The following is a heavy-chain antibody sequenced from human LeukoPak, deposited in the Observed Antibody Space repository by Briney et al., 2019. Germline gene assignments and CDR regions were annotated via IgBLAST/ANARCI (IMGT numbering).Heavy chain of an antibody. J-gene: IGHJ4*02. V-gene: IGHV4-30-2*01. CDR2: IYHSGST. CDR3: ASLEYYYGSGSYYNGAFDY. CDR1: GGSISSGGYS. D-gene: IGHD3-10*01. Sequence: SQTLSLTCAASGGSISSGGYSWSWIRQPPGKGLEWIGYIYHSGSTYYNPSLKSRVTISVDRSKNQFSLKLSSVTAADTAVYYCASLEYYYGSGSYYNGAFDYWGQGTLVTVSS.